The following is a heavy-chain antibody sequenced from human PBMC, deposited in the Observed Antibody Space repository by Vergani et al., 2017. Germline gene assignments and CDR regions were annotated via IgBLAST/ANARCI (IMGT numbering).Heavy chain of an antibody. Sequence: EAQLVESGGGVVQPGGSLRLSCAASGFTFSACPMTWVRQAPGKGLEWVSAISARYPSTYYADSVKGRFTISRDNSKNMLFLQMNNLRTEDTAIYYCAKQYFVSGNYLFDYWGQGTLVTVSS. D-gene: IGHD3-10*01. J-gene: IGHJ4*02. V-gene: IGHV3-23*04. CDR2: ISARYPST. CDR1: GFTFSACP. CDR3: AKQYFVSGNYLFDY.